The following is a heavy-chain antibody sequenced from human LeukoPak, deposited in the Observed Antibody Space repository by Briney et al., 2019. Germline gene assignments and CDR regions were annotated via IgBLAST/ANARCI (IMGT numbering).Heavy chain of an antibody. J-gene: IGHJ4*02. CDR2: IIPIFGIA. Sequence: SVKVSCKASGGTFSSYAISWVRQAPGQGLEWMGRIIPIFGIANYAQKFQGRVTITTDESTSTAYMELSSLRSEDTAVYYCAREPASEVPLDYWGQGTLVTVSS. V-gene: IGHV1-69*05. D-gene: IGHD2-2*01. CDR3: AREPASEVPLDY. CDR1: GGTFSSYA.